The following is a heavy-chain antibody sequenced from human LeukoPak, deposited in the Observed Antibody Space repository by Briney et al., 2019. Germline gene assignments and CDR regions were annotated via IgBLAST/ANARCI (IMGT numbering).Heavy chain of an antibody. CDR3: ARDRCGGDCYSAYYYGMDV. V-gene: IGHV3-48*04. D-gene: IGHD2-21*02. CDR1: GFTFSSYS. Sequence: GGSLRLSCAASGFTFSSYSMNWVRQAPGKGLEWVSYISSSSSTIYYADSVKGRFTISRDNAKNSLYLQMNSLRAEDTAVYYCARDRCGGDCYSAYYYGMDVWGQGTTVTVSS. CDR2: ISSSSSTI. J-gene: IGHJ6*02.